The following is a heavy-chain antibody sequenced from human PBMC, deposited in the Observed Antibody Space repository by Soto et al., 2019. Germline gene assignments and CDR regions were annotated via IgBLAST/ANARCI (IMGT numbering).Heavy chain of an antibody. D-gene: IGHD4-17*01. CDR3: ARWDYGDYAAFDI. Sequence: SETLSLTCTVSGGSISSGGYYWSWIRQHPGKGLEWIGYIYYSGSTYYNPSLKSRVTISVDTSKNQFSLKLSSVTAADTAVYYCARWDYGDYAAFDIWGQGTMVTVSS. CDR1: GGSISSGGYY. V-gene: IGHV4-31*03. J-gene: IGHJ3*02. CDR2: IYYSGST.